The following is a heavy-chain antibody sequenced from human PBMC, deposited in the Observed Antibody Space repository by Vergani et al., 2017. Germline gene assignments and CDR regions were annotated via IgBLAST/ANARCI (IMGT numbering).Heavy chain of an antibody. V-gene: IGHV3-30*03. CDR1: GFPFSDYG. CDR3: ARDFLTRVTTLDYYYMGV. J-gene: IGHJ6*03. D-gene: IGHD1-1*01. CDR2: ISYDRNKK. Sequence: QVQLVESGGGEVQPWRSLRLSCSAAGFPFSDYGVHWVRQAPGKGLEWVSVISYDRNKKNYADSVKGRFTISRDNSKNTLYLEMNALRAEDTAVYYCARDFLTRVTTLDYYYMGVWGKGTTVTVSS.